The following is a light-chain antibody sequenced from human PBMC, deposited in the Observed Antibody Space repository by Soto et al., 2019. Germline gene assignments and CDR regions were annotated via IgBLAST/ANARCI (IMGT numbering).Light chain of an antibody. CDR2: EAT. V-gene: IGKV1-12*01. Sequence: DKQMNQSASAVSAYVGDTVTITCRASQGLKFLAWYQQKPGKAPRLLIYEATNLQSGVPPRFSGSGSGTDFTLTISSLQPEDFATYFCPLANSFPITSGQGTRLEIK. J-gene: IGKJ5*01. CDR3: PLANSFPIT. CDR1: QGLKF.